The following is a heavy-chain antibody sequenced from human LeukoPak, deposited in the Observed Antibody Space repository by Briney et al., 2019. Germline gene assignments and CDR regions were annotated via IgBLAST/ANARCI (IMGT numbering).Heavy chain of an antibody. V-gene: IGHV3-33*01. CDR1: GFIFSNYG. Sequence: GGSLRLSCEVSGFIFSNYGMHRVRQAPGKGLEWVALIWYDERTKFHADSVKGRFTISRDNSANTLYLQMSSLRVEDTAVYYCAREWGRIAVAGGPGYWGQGALVAVSS. J-gene: IGHJ4*02. CDR2: IWYDERTK. D-gene: IGHD6-19*01. CDR3: AREWGRIAVAGGPGY.